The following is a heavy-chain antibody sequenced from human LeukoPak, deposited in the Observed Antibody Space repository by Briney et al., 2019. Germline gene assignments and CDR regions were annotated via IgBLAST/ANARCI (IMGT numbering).Heavy chain of an antibody. D-gene: IGHD6-19*01. CDR3: ARDQRSSGWFYFDY. V-gene: IGHV3-20*04. Sequence: GGSLRLSCAASGFTFSGYGMNWVRQAPGRGLEWVSGINWNGGSTGYADSVKGRFTISRDNAKNSLYLQMNSLRAEDTALYYCARDQRSSGWFYFDYWGQGTLVTVSS. CDR2: INWNGGST. J-gene: IGHJ4*02. CDR1: GFTFSGYG.